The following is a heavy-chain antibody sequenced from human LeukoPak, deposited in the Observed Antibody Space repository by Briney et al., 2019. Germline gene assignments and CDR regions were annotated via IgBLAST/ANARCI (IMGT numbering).Heavy chain of an antibody. CDR1: GGSISSGDYY. CDR3: ASHSGGSLNDY. J-gene: IGHJ4*02. CDR2: IYYSGST. V-gene: IGHV4-30-4*08. Sequence: SQTLSLTCTVSGGSISSGDYYWSWIRQPPGTGLEWIGYIYYSGSTYYNPSLKSRVTISVDTSKNQFSLKLSSVTAADTAVYYCASHSGGSLNDYWGQGTLVTVSS. D-gene: IGHD2-15*01.